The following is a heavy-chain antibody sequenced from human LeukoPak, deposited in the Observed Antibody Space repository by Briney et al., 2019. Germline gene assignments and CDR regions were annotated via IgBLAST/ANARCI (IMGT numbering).Heavy chain of an antibody. V-gene: IGHV3-30-3*01. Sequence: GRSLRLSCAASGFTFSSYAMHWVRQAPGKGLEWVAVISYDGSNKYYADSVKGRFTISSDNSKNTLYLQMNSLRAEDTAVYYCARGSVAGLAGYFDYWGQGTLVTVSS. J-gene: IGHJ4*02. D-gene: IGHD6-19*01. CDR3: ARGSVAGLAGYFDY. CDR2: ISYDGSNK. CDR1: GFTFSSYA.